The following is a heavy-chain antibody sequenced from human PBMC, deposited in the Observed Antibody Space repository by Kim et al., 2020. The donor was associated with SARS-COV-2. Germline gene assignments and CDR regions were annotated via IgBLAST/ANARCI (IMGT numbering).Heavy chain of an antibody. CDR2: INPRDGSI. Sequence: ASVNVSCKTSGNTFNNYYIYWVRQAPGQGLEWMGIINPRDGSINYAQKFQDRVTMTRDTSTSTVYMDLNRMRSEDTAVYYCGRERGHCSGGSCYPGYYGM. J-gene: IGHJ6*01. CDR1: GNTFNNYY. V-gene: IGHV1-46*02. D-gene: IGHD2-15*01. CDR3: GRERGHCSGGSCYPGYYGM.